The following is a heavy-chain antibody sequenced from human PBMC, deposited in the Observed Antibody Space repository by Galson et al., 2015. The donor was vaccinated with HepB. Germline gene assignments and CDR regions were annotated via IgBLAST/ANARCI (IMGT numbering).Heavy chain of an antibody. CDR3: VVSGGWGTLDY. J-gene: IGHJ4*02. CDR2: IYHSGST. CDR1: GGSITSYY. V-gene: IGHV4-59*08. Sequence: ETLSLTCTVSGGSITSYYWSWIRQPLGKGLAWIGYIYHSGSTSYNPSLKSRVTISVDTSKRQFSLKLRSVTAADTAVYYCVVSGGWGTLDYWGQGPLFT. D-gene: IGHD2-15*01.